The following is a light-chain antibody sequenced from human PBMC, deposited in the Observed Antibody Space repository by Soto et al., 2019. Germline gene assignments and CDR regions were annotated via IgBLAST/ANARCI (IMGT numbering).Light chain of an antibody. Sequence: IVMAHSPDSLTVSLGDRATINCKSSQTVSHSSNNKNCLAWYQQKPGQPLKLLIYWASTREPGVPERFSASGSGTDFTLTISSLQAEDVAVYYCQQYGTSWTFGQGTKVDIK. CDR2: WAS. J-gene: IGKJ1*01. CDR1: QTVSHSSNNKNC. CDR3: QQYGTSWT. V-gene: IGKV4-1*01.